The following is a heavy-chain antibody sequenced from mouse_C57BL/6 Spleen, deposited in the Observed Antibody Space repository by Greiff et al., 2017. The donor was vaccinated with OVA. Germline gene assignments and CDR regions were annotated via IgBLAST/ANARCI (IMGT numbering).Heavy chain of an antibody. Sequence: DVKLQESGGGLVKPGGSLKLSCAASGFTFSDYGMHWVRQAPEKGLEWVAYISSGSSTIYYADTVKGRFTISRDNAKNTLFLQMTSLRSEDTAMYYCARRSTYAMDYWGQGTSVTVSS. D-gene: IGHD1-1*01. CDR3: ARRSTYAMDY. J-gene: IGHJ4*01. CDR1: GFTFSDYG. CDR2: ISSGSSTI. V-gene: IGHV5-17*01.